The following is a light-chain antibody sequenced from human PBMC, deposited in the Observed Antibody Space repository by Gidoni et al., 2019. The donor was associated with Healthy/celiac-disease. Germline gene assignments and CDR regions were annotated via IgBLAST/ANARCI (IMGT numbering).Light chain of an antibody. CDR1: QVLSNS. V-gene: IGKV1-27*01. CDR2: AAS. CDR3: QKYNSAPLT. Sequence: DIQMTQSPSSMSASVGDRVTITCRGSQVLSNSLAWYHQKPVKVPKLLSYAASTVQSGVPSRFRGSGSGPDFTLTIRCLQPVEFATYYCQKYNSAPLTFGQGTKVEIK. J-gene: IGKJ1*01.